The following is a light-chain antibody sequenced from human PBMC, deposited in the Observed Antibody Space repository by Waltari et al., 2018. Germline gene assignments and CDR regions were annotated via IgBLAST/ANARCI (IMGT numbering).Light chain of an antibody. CDR3: GAWDDSLSGHYV. CDR1: SYNIGSNH. V-gene: IGLV1-47*01. CDR2: RND. J-gene: IGLJ1*01. Sequence: QSVLTQPPSASGTPGQRVTISCSGSSYNIGSNHVYWYQQLPGMAPTLLIYRNDQRPSGVPARFSGSKSGSAASLAISGLRSEDEADYYCGAWDDSLSGHYVFGTGTKVTVL.